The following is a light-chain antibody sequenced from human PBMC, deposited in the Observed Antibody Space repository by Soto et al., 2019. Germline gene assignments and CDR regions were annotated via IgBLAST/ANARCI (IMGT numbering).Light chain of an antibody. J-gene: IGLJ1*01. CDR3: SSYTGSSTLYV. CDR1: SSDVGGYNY. V-gene: IGLV2-14*01. Sequence: QSALTQPASVSGSPGQSITISCTGTSSDVGGYNYVSWYQQHPGKAPQLMIYAVSNRPSGVSNRFSGSKSGNTASLTISGLQTEDEADYYCSSYTGSSTLYVFGTGTKVTVL. CDR2: AVS.